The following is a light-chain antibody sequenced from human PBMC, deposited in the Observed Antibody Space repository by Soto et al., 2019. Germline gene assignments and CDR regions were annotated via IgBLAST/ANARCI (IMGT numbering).Light chain of an antibody. CDR3: QSYDSSLSASV. CDR1: GSNIGATYD. V-gene: IGLV1-40*01. J-gene: IGLJ2*01. CDR2: GNH. Sequence: QSALTQPPSVSGAPGQRVTISCTGSGSNIGATYDVHWYQHLPGTAPKLLIYGNHNRPSGVPDRFFGSRSGNSGSLVITGLQAEDEADYYCQSYDSSLSASVFGGGTKLTVL.